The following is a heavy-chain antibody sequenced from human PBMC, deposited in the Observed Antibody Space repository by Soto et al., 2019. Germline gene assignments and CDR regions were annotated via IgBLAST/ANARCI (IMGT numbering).Heavy chain of an antibody. Sequence: QGQLVQSGAEVKKPGASVKVSCKASGYTFSDFGVSWVRQAPGQGLEWMGWISAYNSNTNYAQKVQGRVTMTTDTSTSTAYMEVRHPTSDDTAVYYCARDSGNLGNWAYFFDYWGQGTLVTVSS. J-gene: IGHJ4*02. D-gene: IGHD1-1*01. CDR1: GYTFSDFG. V-gene: IGHV1-18*01. CDR3: ARDSGNLGNWAYFFDY. CDR2: ISAYNSNT.